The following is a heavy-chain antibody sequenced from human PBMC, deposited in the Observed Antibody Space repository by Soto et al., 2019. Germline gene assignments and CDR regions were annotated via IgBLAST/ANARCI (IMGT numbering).Heavy chain of an antibody. J-gene: IGHJ4*02. CDR1: GGTFSNYA. V-gene: IGHV1-69*06. CDR2: IIPMFDTP. CDR3: ARVPDPTRNYYLDY. Sequence: QVQLVQSGAEVKRPGSSVKVSCPASGGTFSNYAISWVRQAPGQGLEWMGGIIPMFDTPSYAQKFQGRVTITADKSTNTAYMELSRLRSEDTAVFYCARVPDPTRNYYLDYWGQGTLVSVSS. D-gene: IGHD4-4*01.